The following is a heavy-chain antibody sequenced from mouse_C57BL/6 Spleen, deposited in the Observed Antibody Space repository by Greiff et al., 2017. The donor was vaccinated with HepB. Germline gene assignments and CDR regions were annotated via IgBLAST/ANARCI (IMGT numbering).Heavy chain of an antibody. J-gene: IGHJ1*03. CDR2: ISSGGSYT. Sequence: EVQLVESGGDLVKPGGSLKLSCAASGFTFSSYGMSWVRQTPDKRLEWVATISSGGSYTYYPDSVKGRFTISRDNAKNTLYLQMSSLKSEDTAMYYCARPRYGSSYDWYFDVWGTGTTVSVSS. V-gene: IGHV5-6*01. CDR1: GFTFSSYG. CDR3: ARPRYGSSYDWYFDV. D-gene: IGHD1-1*01.